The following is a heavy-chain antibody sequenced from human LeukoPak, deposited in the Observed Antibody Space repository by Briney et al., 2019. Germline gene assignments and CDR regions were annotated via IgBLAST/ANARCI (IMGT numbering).Heavy chain of an antibody. V-gene: IGHV1-18*01. CDR3: ARDRAIGSGSGSYYRPFDY. CDR2: ISGYNGNT. J-gene: IGHJ4*02. Sequence: ASVKVSCKASGYTLTRYGISWVRQAPGQGLEWMGWISGYNGNTNYAQKLQGRVTMTTDTSTSTAYMELRSLRSDDTAVYYCARDRAIGSGSGSYYRPFDYWGQGTLVTVSS. D-gene: IGHD3-10*01. CDR1: GYTLTRYG.